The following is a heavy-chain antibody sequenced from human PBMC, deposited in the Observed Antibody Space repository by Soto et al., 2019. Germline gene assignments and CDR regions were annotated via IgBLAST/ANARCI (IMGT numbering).Heavy chain of an antibody. V-gene: IGHV3-33*01. CDR2: IWYDGSNK. CDR3: ARDLHYGSGSYYNGPAYYYYYGMDV. D-gene: IGHD3-10*01. Sequence: GGSLRLSCAASGFTFSSYGMHWVRQAPGKGLEWVAVIWYDGSNKYYADSVKGRFTISRDNSKNTLYLQMNSLRAEDTAGYYCARDLHYGSGSYYNGPAYYYYYGMDVWGQGTTVTVSS. J-gene: IGHJ6*02. CDR1: GFTFSSYG.